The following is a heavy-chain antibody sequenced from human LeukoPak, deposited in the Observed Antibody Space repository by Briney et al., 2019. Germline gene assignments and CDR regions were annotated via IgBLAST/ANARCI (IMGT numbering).Heavy chain of an antibody. CDR2: INHSGST. V-gene: IGHV4-34*01. D-gene: IGHD4-17*01. Sequence: PSETLSLTCAVYGGSFSGYYWSWIRQPPGKGLEWIGEINHSGSTNYNPSLKSRVTISVDTSKNQFSLKLSSVTAADTAVYYCARHYNPYGDNGNPNWFDPWGQGTLVTVSS. J-gene: IGHJ5*02. CDR1: GGSFSGYY. CDR3: ARHYNPYGDNGNPNWFDP.